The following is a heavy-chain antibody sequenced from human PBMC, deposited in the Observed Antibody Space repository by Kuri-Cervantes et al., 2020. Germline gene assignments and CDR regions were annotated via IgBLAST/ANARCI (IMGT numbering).Heavy chain of an antibody. CDR3: ASGGHYYDALVGDY. Sequence: ASLKVSCKASGYTFTGYYMHWVRQAPGQGLEWMGWIIPNSGGTNYAQKFQGRVTMTRDKSTSTAYMELSRLRSDDTAVYYCASGGHYYDALVGDYWGQGTLVTVSS. V-gene: IGHV1-2*02. J-gene: IGHJ4*02. CDR1: GYTFTGYY. D-gene: IGHD3-22*01. CDR2: IIPNSGGT.